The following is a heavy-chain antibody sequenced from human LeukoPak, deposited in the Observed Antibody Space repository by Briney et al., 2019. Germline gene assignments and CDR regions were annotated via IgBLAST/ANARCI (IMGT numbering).Heavy chain of an antibody. J-gene: IGHJ4*02. Sequence: GGSLRLSCAAPGFTFDDYGMSWGRQVPGKGLEWVSGINWNGGSIGYADSVKGRCTISRDNAKNSLYLRMNSLRAEETALYYCAKGGGPMDYDSRGYVLCGEHHVYIDYWGQGTLVTVSS. D-gene: IGHD3-22*01. CDR3: AKGGGPMDYDSRGYVLCGEHHVYIDY. CDR2: INWNGGSI. V-gene: IGHV3-20*04. CDR1: GFTFDDYG.